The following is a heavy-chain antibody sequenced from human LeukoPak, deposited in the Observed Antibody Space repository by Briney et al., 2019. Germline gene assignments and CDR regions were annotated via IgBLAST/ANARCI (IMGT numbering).Heavy chain of an antibody. CDR2: IYYSGTT. D-gene: IGHD1-26*01. CDR1: SGSINNKLHY. Sequence: SETLSLTCTVSSGSINNKLHYWGGIRQPPGRGPEWIATIYYSGTTFYNPSLKSRVTISVDTSNNLFSLTLSSVTAADTAVYYCARQLSGDHQWTFDYWGQGALVTVSS. CDR3: ARQLSGDHQWTFDY. J-gene: IGHJ4*02. V-gene: IGHV4-39*02.